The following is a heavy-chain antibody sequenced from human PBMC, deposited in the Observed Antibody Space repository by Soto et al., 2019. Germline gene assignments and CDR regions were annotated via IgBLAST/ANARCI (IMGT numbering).Heavy chain of an antibody. CDR2: INHSGST. D-gene: IGHD3-10*01. CDR3: ARGGADYYRSGLWGWLDP. CDR1: GGSFSGYY. Sequence: SETLSLTCAVYGGSFSGYYWSWIRQPPGKGLEWIGEINHSGSTNYNPSLKSRVTISVDTSKNQFSLKLSSVTAADTAVYYCARGGADYYRSGLWGWLDPWGQGTLVTVYS. J-gene: IGHJ5*02. V-gene: IGHV4-34*01.